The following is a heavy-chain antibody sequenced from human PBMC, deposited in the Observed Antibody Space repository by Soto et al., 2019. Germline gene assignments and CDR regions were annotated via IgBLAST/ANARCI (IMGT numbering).Heavy chain of an antibody. CDR2: IYSGGST. D-gene: IGHD3-10*01. Sequence: EVQLVESGGGLVQPGGSLRLSCAASGFTVSSNYMSWVRQAPGKGLEWVSVIYSGGSTYYADSVKGRFTISRHNSKNTLYLQMNSLRAEDTAVYYCASSGSGSYFFIEGSAFDIWGQGTMVTVSS. CDR3: ASSGSGSYFFIEGSAFDI. CDR1: GFTVSSNY. J-gene: IGHJ3*02. V-gene: IGHV3-53*04.